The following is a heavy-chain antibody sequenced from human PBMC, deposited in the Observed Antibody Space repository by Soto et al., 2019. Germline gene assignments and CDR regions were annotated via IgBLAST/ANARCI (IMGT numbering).Heavy chain of an antibody. V-gene: IGHV2-5*02. D-gene: IGHD3-16*02. CDR2: IYWDNDK. CDR1: GFQLIPVGVG. CDR3: AHLTITYGGVIGLDAFDT. J-gene: IGHJ3*02. Sequence: SGPTRGNPTQTLRRTCTSPGFQLIPVGVGVGWIRQPPGKALEWVAVIYWDNDKRYNPSLNSRLSITKDTSRNQVVLTMTNMDPVDTGTYFCAHLTITYGGVIGLDAFDTWGQGTLVTVSS.